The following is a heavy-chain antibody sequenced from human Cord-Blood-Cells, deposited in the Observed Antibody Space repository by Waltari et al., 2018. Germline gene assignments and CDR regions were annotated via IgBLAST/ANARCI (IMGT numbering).Heavy chain of an antibody. CDR1: GYTLTELS. D-gene: IGHD1-1*01. CDR2: VDPEDGET. J-gene: IGHJ3*02. Sequence: QVQLVQSGAEVKKPGASVKVSCKVSGYTLTELSMHWVRQAPGKGLGWLGGVDPEDGETIYEQRFQGMVTMSEDTTTDAADMELRSLRSEDTAVYYCATDPTGDAFDIWAQGTMVTVSS. V-gene: IGHV1-24*01. CDR3: ATDPTGDAFDI.